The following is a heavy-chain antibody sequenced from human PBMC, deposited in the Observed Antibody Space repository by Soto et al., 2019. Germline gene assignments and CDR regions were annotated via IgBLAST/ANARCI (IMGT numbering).Heavy chain of an antibody. V-gene: IGHV4-59*01. J-gene: IGHJ6*02. CDR1: GGSISSYY. CDR3: ARDLVLTYYYYGMDV. Sequence: PSETLSLTCTVSGGSISSYYWSWIRQPPGKGLEWIGYNYYSGSTNYNPSLKSRVTISVDTSKNQFSLKMSSVTAADTAVYYCARDLVLTYYYYGMDVWGQGTTVT. D-gene: IGHD6-6*01. CDR2: NYYSGST.